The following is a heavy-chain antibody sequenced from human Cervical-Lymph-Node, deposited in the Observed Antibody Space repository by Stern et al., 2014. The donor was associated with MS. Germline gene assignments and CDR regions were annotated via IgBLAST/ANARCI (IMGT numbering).Heavy chain of an antibody. V-gene: IGHV3-23*04. D-gene: IGHD3-16*01. CDR1: GFSFAIFP. Sequence: EVQLVESGGGLVQPGGSLRLSCAASGFSFAIFPMNWVRQAPGKGLEWLALISAGGHTTHYADSVKGRLTISRDDSERTLYLQMDRLRVDDTAVYYCAKDVDSINFYDYFDPWGQGTLVIVSS. CDR2: ISAGGHTT. J-gene: IGHJ5*02. CDR3: AKDVDSINFYDYFDP.